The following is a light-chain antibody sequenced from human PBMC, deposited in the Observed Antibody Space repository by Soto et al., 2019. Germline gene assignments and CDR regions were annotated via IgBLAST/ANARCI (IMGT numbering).Light chain of an antibody. CDR1: QSVSSSY. CDR3: QQYGSSPYT. J-gene: IGKJ2*01. CDR2: GAS. Sequence: EIVLTQSPGTLSLSPGERATLSCRASQSVSSSYLAWYHQKPGQAPRLLIYGASGRATGIPDRFSGSGSGTDFTLTISRLEPEDFEVYYFQQYGSSPYTFGQGTKLEIK. V-gene: IGKV3-20*01.